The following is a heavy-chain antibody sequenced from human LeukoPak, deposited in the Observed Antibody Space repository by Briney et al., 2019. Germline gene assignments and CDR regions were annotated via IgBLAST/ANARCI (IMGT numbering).Heavy chain of an antibody. CDR1: GGSISNYY. J-gene: IGHJ4*02. CDR3: AREEDY. CDR2: ISYTGST. Sequence: SETLSLTCTVSGGSISNYYWSWIRQPPGEGLEWIGYISYTGSTNYNPSLKSRVTISLDTSKSQFSLKVSSVTAADTAVYYCAREEDYWGQGTLVTVSS. V-gene: IGHV4-59*12.